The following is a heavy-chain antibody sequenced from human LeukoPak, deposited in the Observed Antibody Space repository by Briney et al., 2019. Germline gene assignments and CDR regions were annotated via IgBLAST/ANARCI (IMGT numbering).Heavy chain of an antibody. CDR1: GFSFSNYE. J-gene: IGHJ4*02. CDR2: TSSSGTTI. V-gene: IGHV3-48*03. CDR3: ARDIVAGSGSLDY. D-gene: IGHD3-10*01. Sequence: GGSLRLSCAASGFSFSNYEMNWVRQAPGKGLEWVSYTSSSGTTIYYADSVKGRFTISRDNAKNSLYLQMNSLRAEDTAVYYCARDIVAGSGSLDYWGQGTLVTVSS.